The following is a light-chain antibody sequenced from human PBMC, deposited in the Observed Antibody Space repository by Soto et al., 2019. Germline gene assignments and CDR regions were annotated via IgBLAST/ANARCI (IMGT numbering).Light chain of an antibody. CDR3: PHYHSWRPWT. CDR2: GAS. CDR1: QSISTN. V-gene: IGKV3-15*01. Sequence: IVMTQSPVTMSVSPGERATLSCRASQSISTNLAWYQQKPGQAPRLLIYGASTRATGIPARFSGGGSGTEFPLTISRLQSDECAVYSCPHYHSWRPWTFGQGTKVEPK. J-gene: IGKJ1*01.